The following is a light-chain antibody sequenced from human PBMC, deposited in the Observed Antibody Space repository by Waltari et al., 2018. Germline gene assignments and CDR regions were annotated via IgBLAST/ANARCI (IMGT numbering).Light chain of an antibody. V-gene: IGKV1-8*01. Sequence: AIRMTQLPSSFPASTGDRVTITSRASQHVSGYLAGYQQKPGQAPWLLIYAASTLQTGVPSRFSGSGSGTDFTLIISCLQAEDFAIYFCQQYDSDPLTFGGGTKVEIK. CDR3: QQYDSDPLT. CDR1: QHVSGY. J-gene: IGKJ4*01. CDR2: AAS.